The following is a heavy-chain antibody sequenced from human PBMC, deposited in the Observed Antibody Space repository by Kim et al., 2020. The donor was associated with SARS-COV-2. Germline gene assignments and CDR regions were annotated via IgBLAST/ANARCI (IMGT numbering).Heavy chain of an antibody. CDR2: T. V-gene: IGHV1-46*01. CDR3: AREGESLKHFDY. D-gene: IGHD3-16*01. Sequence: TNYAQRFRGRVTVTRDTSTSTLYMEVTSLRSEDTAVYYCAREGESLKHFDYWGQGTLVTVSS. J-gene: IGHJ4*02.